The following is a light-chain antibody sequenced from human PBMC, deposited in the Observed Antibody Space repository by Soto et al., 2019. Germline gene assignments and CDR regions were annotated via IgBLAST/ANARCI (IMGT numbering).Light chain of an antibody. J-gene: IGLJ1*01. CDR1: SSNIGSNY. CDR3: AAWADSLSGPVYV. CDR2: RNN. V-gene: IGLV1-47*01. Sequence: QSVLTQPPSASGTPGQRVTISCSGSSSNIGSNYVYWYQQLPGTAPKLLIYRNNQRPSGVPDRFSGSKSGTSASLAISGLRSEDEADYYCAAWADSLSGPVYVFGTGTKVTVL.